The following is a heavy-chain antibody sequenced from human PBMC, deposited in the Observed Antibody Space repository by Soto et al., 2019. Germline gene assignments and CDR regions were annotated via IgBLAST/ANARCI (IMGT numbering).Heavy chain of an antibody. CDR3: ARDIRLHLGELSLLGQGWFDP. V-gene: IGHV1-18*01. D-gene: IGHD3-16*02. J-gene: IGHJ5*02. Sequence: QVQLVQSGAEVKKPAASVKVSCKASGYTFTSYGISWVRQAPGQGLEWMGWISAYNGNTNYAQKLQGRVTMTTDTSTSTAYMEQRSLRADDTAVYYCARDIRLHLGELSLLGQGWFDPWGQGTLVTVSS. CDR1: GYTFTSYG. CDR2: ISAYNGNT.